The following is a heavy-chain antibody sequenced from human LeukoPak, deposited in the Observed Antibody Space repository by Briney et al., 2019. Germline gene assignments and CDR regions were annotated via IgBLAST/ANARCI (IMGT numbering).Heavy chain of an antibody. CDR2: IYTSGSS. V-gene: IGHV4-61*02. J-gene: IGHJ4*02. Sequence: SETLSLTCTVSGGSISSGSYFWSWIRQPAGKGLEWIGRIYTSGSSSYNPSLKSRVTISLDTSKNQFSLKLSSVTAADTAVYYCARGPWPSPKFDYWGQGTLVTVSS. CDR1: GGSISSGSYF. CDR3: ARGPWPSPKFDY.